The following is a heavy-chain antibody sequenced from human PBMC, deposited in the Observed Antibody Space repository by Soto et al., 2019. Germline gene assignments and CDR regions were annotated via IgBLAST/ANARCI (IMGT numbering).Heavy chain of an antibody. CDR2: IRSKGHGGTT. V-gene: IGHV3-49*04. Sequence: PGGSLRLSCTASGFNFGDYAMGWVRQAPGKGLEWVAYIRSKGHGGTTEYAASVRGRFTISRDVSETIAYLQMNSLRAEDTAVYYCAKDPLEIQLWPKYYFDYWGQGTLVTVSS. CDR3: AKDPLEIQLWPKYYFDY. D-gene: IGHD5-18*01. CDR1: GFNFGDYA. J-gene: IGHJ4*02.